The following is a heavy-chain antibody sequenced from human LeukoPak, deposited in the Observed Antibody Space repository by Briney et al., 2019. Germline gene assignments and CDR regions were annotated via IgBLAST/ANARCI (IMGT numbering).Heavy chain of an antibody. Sequence: GGSLRLSCGASGFTGSSNYMSWVRRDTGEGLEGVSVIYSGGSTYYADSVKGRFTISRDNSKNTLYLQMNSLRAEDTAVYYCASRQQWLVEDAFDIWGQGTMVTVSS. CDR2: IYSGGST. J-gene: IGHJ3*02. D-gene: IGHD6-19*01. CDR3: ASRQQWLVEDAFDI. CDR1: GFTGSSNY. V-gene: IGHV3-53*01.